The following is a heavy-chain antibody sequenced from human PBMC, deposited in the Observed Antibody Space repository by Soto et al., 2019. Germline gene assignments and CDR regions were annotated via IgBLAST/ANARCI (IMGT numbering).Heavy chain of an antibody. V-gene: IGHV4-30-4*01. CDR1: GGSISSGNYY. CDR2: ISYGGST. J-gene: IGHJ4*02. Sequence: PSETLSLTCTVSGGSISSGNYYWSWIRQPPGKGLEWIGFISYGGSTYYSAFLKSRFTISVDTSKNQFSLNLSFVTAADTAVYYCATMGTPATGLYYFDYWGQGTLVTVSS. D-gene: IGHD1-7*01. CDR3: ATMGTPATGLYYFDY.